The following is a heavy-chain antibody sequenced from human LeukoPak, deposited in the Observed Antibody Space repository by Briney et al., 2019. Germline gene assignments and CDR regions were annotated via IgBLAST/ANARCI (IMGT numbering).Heavy chain of an antibody. Sequence: PGGSLRLSCAASGFTFSSYWMSWVRQAPGKGLEWVANIKQDGSEKYYVDSVKGRFTISRDNAKNSLYLQMNSLRAEDTAVYYCARDHITMVRGVNYYYGMDVWGKGTTVTVSS. CDR1: GFTFSSYW. J-gene: IGHJ6*04. CDR2: IKQDGSEK. CDR3: ARDHITMVRGVNYYYGMDV. D-gene: IGHD3-10*01. V-gene: IGHV3-7*03.